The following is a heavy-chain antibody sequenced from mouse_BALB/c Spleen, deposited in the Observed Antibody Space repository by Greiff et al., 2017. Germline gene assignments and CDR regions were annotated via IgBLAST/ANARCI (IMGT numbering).Heavy chain of an antibody. CDR3: AGSSFFDY. CDR1: GFNITDYY. D-gene: IGHD1-1*01. J-gene: IGHJ2*01. Sequence: VQLQQSGAELVRPGALVKLSCKASGFNITDYYMHWVKQRPEQGLEWIGWIDPENGNTIYDPKFQGKASITADTSSNTAYLQLSSLTSEDTAVYYCAGSSFFDYWGQGTTLTVSS. V-gene: IGHV14-1*02. CDR2: IDPENGNT.